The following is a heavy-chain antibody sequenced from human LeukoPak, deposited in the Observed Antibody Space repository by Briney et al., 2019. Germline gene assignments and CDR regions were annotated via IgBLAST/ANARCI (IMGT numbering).Heavy chain of an antibody. J-gene: IGHJ5*02. D-gene: IGHD1-26*01. V-gene: IGHV4-59*08. Sequence: SETLSLTCTVSGGSISSYYWSWIRQPPGKGLEWIGYIYYSGSTNYNPSLKSRVTIPVDTSKNLFSLKLSSVTAADTAVYYCARQGGSYDWFDPWGQGTLVTVSS. CDR2: IYYSGST. CDR3: ARQGGSYDWFDP. CDR1: GGSISSYY.